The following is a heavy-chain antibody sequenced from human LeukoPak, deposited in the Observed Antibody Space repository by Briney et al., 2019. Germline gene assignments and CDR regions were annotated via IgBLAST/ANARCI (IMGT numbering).Heavy chain of an antibody. CDR1: GFTVSSNY. J-gene: IGHJ6*04. Sequence: GGSLRLSCAASGFTVSSNYMSWVRPAPGEGLEWVSVIYSGGSTYYADLVKGRFTIARDNSKNTLYLHMNSLRADDTAVYYCAELGITMIGGVWGKGTTVTISS. CDR2: IYSGGST. D-gene: IGHD3-10*02. V-gene: IGHV3-66*01. CDR3: AELGITMIGGV.